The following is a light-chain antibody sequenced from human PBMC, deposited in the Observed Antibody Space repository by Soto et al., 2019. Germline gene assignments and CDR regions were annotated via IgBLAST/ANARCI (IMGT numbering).Light chain of an antibody. CDR2: WAS. Sequence: DIVMTQSPEFLAVSLGERATINCKSSQSVLYSSNNKNYLIWYQQKPGQPPKLLIYWASTRESGVPDRFSGSGSGTDFTLTISSLQAEDVAVYYCQQYHSTPWTFGQGTKVEIK. CDR3: QQYHSTPWT. V-gene: IGKV4-1*01. J-gene: IGKJ1*01. CDR1: QSVLYSSNNKNY.